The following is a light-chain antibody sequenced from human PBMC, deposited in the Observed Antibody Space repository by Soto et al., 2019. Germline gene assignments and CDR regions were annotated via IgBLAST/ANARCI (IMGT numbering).Light chain of an antibody. CDR2: GAS. J-gene: IGKJ1*01. Sequence: EIVMTQSPATLSVSPGERATLSCRASQSVSRNLAWYQQKPGQAPRLLIYGASTRATGIPARFSGSGSGTEFTLTISSLQSEDFADYYCQHYNNWWTFGQGTKVEIK. CDR1: QSVSRN. V-gene: IGKV3-15*01. CDR3: QHYNNWWT.